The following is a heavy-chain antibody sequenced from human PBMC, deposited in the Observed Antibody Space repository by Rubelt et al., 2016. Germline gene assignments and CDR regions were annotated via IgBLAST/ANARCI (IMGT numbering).Heavy chain of an antibody. CDR1: GGSISSYY. J-gene: IGHJ5*02. V-gene: IGHV4-59*08. CDR2: IYYSGNT. CDR3: ARHSSSSRGWFDP. D-gene: IGHD6-13*01. Sequence: QVQLQESGPGLVKPSETLSLTCTVSGGSISSYYWSWIRQPPGKGLEWIGYIYYSGNTNYNLSLKSRVIISVDTSKNQFSLKLSSWTAADTAVYYCARHSSSSRGWFDPWGQGTLVTVSS.